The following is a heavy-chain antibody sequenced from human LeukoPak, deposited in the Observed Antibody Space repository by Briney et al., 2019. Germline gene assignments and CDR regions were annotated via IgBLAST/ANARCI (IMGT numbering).Heavy chain of an antibody. CDR3: TRASGSRSYYPFDF. CDR1: GFTFNSCW. Sequence: GGSLRLSCVVSGFTFNSCWMNWVRQAPGKGLEWVAHINPDGRDTYYVDSVKGRFTISRDNAENSLCLQMNSLGAEDTAVYYCTRASGSRSYYPFDFWGRGTLVTVSS. CDR2: INPDGRDT. D-gene: IGHD3-10*01. J-gene: IGHJ4*02. V-gene: IGHV3-7*01.